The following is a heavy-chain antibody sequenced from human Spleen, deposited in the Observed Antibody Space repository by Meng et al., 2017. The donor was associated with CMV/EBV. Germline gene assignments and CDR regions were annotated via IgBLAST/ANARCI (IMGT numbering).Heavy chain of an antibody. CDR3: ARDGIAMVS. CDR2: IYSGGST. J-gene: IGHJ4*02. V-gene: IGHV3-66*02. Sequence: GESLKISCAASGFTVSNNYMSWVRQAPGKGLEWVSVIYSGGSTYYTDSVKGRFTISRDNSKNTLYLQMNSLRAEDTAVYYCARDGIAMVSWGQGTLVTVSS. D-gene: IGHD5-18*01. CDR1: GFTVSNNY.